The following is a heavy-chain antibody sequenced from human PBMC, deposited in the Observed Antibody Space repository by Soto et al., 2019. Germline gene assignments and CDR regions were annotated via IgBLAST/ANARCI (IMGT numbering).Heavy chain of an antibody. V-gene: IGHV1-3*01. CDR2: INAGNGNT. J-gene: IGHJ5*02. CDR1: GYTFTSYA. Sequence: GASVKVSCKASGYTFTSYAMHWVRQAPGQRLEWMGWINAGNGNTKYSQKFQGRVTITRDTSASTAYMELSSLRSEDTAVYYCARYVSCYDSPDWFDPWGQGTLVTVSS. CDR3: ARYVSCYDSPDWFDP. D-gene: IGHD5-12*01.